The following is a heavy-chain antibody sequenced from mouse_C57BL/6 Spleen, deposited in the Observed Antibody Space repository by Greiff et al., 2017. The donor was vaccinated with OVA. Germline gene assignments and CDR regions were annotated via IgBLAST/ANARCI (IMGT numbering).Heavy chain of an antibody. CDR1: GYAFSSYW. Sequence: QVQLKQSGAELVKPGASVKISCKASGYAFSSYWMNWVKQRPGKGLEWIGQIYPGDGDTNYNGKFKGKATLTADKSSSTAYMQLSSLTSEDSAVYFCARCSYYYGSFDYWGQGTTLTVSS. J-gene: IGHJ2*01. CDR2: IYPGDGDT. V-gene: IGHV1-80*01. D-gene: IGHD1-1*01. CDR3: ARCSYYYGSFDY.